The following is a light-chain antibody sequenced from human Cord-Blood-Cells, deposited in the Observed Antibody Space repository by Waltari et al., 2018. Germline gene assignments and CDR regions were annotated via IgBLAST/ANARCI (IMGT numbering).Light chain of an antibody. CDR2: DVS. CDR1: RSDVGGYNY. CDR3: SSYTSSSTLV. V-gene: IGLV2-14*01. Sequence: QSALTQPASVSGSPGQSIPISCTGPRSDVGGYNYLSWYQQHRGKAPKLMIYDVSNRPSGVSNRFSGSKSGNTASLTISGLQAEDEADYYCSSYTSSSTLVFGGGTKLTVL. J-gene: IGLJ2*01.